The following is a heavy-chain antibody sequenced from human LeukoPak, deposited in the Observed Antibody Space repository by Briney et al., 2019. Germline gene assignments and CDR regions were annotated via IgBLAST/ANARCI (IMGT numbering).Heavy chain of an antibody. D-gene: IGHD1-26*01. CDR3: ARNGIVASDWFDP. CDR1: GFTFSSFS. V-gene: IGHV3-21*01. J-gene: IGHJ5*02. Sequence: GRSLRLSCAASGFTFSSFSMNWLRQVPGKGLEWVSSISSTSSHMFYGDAVKGRFTISRDNAKNSLYLQMNSLRAEDTAVYYCARNGIVASDWFDPWGQGILVTVSS. CDR2: ISSTSSHM.